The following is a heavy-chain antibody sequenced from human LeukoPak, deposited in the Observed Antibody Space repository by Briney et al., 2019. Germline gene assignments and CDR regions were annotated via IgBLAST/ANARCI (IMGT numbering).Heavy chain of an antibody. CDR3: ARVAYYDFWSGYYELDY. D-gene: IGHD3-3*01. CDR1: GYTFTSYA. V-gene: IGHV7-4-1*02. CDR2: INTNTGNP. J-gene: IGHJ4*02. Sequence: ASVKVSCKASGYTFTSYAMNWVRQAPGQGLEWMGWINTNTGNPTYAQGFTGRFVFSLDTSVSTAYLQISSLKAEDTALYYCARVAYYDFWSGYYELDYWGQGTLVTVSS.